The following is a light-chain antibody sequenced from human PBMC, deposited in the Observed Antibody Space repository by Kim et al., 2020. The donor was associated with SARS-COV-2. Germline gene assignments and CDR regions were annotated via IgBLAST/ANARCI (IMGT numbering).Light chain of an antibody. V-gene: IGLV6-57*03. J-gene: IGLJ3*02. Sequence: GKTVTISCTRSSGSMASNYVQWFQQRPASAPSTVIYEDYHRPSGVPDRFSGSIDRSSNSASLIISGLKPEDEADYYCQSYDDTEWVLGGGTQLTVL. CDR3: QSYDDTEWV. CDR2: EDY. CDR1: SGSMASNY.